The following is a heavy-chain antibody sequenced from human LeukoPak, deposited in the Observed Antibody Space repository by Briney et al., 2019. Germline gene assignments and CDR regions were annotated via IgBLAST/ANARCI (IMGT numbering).Heavy chain of an antibody. J-gene: IGHJ4*02. CDR3: ARAYKILAAPID. Sequence: ASVKVSCKASGYTFTSYAMHWVRQAPGQRLEWMGWINAGNGNTKYSQEFQGRVTITRDTSASTAYMELSSLRAEDTAVYYCARAYKILAAPIDWGQGTLVTVSS. CDR2: INAGNGNT. D-gene: IGHD3-3*02. CDR1: GYTFTSYA. V-gene: IGHV1-3*03.